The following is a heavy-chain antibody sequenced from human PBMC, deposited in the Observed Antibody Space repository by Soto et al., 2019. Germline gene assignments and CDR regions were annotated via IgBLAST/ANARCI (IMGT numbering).Heavy chain of an antibody. J-gene: IGHJ3*02. D-gene: IGHD3-10*01. Sequence: TSETLSLTCAVYGGSFSGYYWSWIRQPPGKGLEWIGEINHSGSTNYNPSLKSRVTISVDTSKNQFSLKLSSVTAADTAVYYCARLYYYGSGSRSDAFDIWGQGTMVTVSS. V-gene: IGHV4-34*01. CDR3: ARLYYYGSGSRSDAFDI. CDR2: INHSGST. CDR1: GGSFSGYY.